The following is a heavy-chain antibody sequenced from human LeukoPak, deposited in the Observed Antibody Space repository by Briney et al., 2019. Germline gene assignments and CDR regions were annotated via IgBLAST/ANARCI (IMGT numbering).Heavy chain of an antibody. CDR1: GYTFTGYY. Sequence: ASVKVSCKASGYTFTGYYMHWARQAPGQGLEWMGIINPSGGSTSYAQKFQGRVTMTRDTSTSTVYMELSSLRSEDTAVYYCARDRYGSGSLNWFDPWGQGTLVTVSS. V-gene: IGHV1-46*01. CDR3: ARDRYGSGSLNWFDP. J-gene: IGHJ5*02. D-gene: IGHD3-10*01. CDR2: INPSGGST.